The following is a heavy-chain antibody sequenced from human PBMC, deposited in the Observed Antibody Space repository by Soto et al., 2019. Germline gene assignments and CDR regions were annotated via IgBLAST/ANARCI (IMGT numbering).Heavy chain of an antibody. D-gene: IGHD2-8*01. CDR2: VTGSGVST. J-gene: IGHJ4*01. CDR3: AKVRFNLYYFDS. Sequence: PGGSLRLSCVVSGFTFSSYAMSWVRQAPGKGLEWVSVVTGSGVSTYYADSVKGRFTISRDNSENTLFLQMNGLRADDTAVYYCAKVRFNLYYFDSWGQGTLVTVSS. CDR1: GFTFSSYA. V-gene: IGHV3-23*01.